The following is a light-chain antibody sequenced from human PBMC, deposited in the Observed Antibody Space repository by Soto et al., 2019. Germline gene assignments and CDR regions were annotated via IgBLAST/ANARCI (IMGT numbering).Light chain of an antibody. Sequence: QSALTQPASVSGSPGQSITISCTGTSSDVGGYNFVSWYQQHPGKAPKLIIYEVTHRPSGVSNRFSGSKSGNTASLTISGLQAEDEADYYCQSYDSSLSGSVFGGGTKLTVL. CDR2: EVT. J-gene: IGLJ2*01. CDR3: QSYDSSLSGSV. V-gene: IGLV2-14*01. CDR1: SSDVGGYNF.